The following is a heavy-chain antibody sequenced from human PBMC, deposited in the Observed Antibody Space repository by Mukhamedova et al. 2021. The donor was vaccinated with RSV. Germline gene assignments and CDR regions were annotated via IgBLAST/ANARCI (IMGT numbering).Heavy chain of an antibody. D-gene: IGHD2-2*01. J-gene: IGHJ5*02. V-gene: IGHV3-20*03. CDR3: AHTARPTPGYCSSTSCLNWFDP. Sequence: DSVKGRFTISRDNAKNSLYLQMNSLRAEDTALYYCAHTARPTPGYCSSTSCLNWFDPWGQGTLVTVSS.